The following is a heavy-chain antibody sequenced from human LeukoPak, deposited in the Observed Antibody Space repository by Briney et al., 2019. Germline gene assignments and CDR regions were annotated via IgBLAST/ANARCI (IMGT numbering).Heavy chain of an antibody. CDR1: GYTFSGYY. CDR3: ARYNWNDVVSALDS. D-gene: IGHD1-1*01. V-gene: IGHV1-2*02. CDR2: INPNNGAT. J-gene: IGHJ4*02. Sequence: ASVKVSCKASGYTFSGYYIHWVRQAPGQGLEWMGWINPNNGATNYAQKFQGGVTMTRDTSITTFYVEVSSLRSDDTAFYYCARYNWNDVVSALDSWGQGTLVTVSS.